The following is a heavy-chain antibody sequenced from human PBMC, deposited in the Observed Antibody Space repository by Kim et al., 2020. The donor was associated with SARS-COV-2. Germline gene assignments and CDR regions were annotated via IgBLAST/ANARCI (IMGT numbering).Heavy chain of an antibody. D-gene: IGHD3-22*01. CDR1: GGSISSGGYY. Sequence: SETLSLTCTVSGGSISSGGYYWSWIRQHPGKGLEWIGYIYYSGSTYYNPSLKSRVTISVDTSKNQFSLKLSSVTAADTAVYYCARFTPSPSSGMGWFDPWGQGTLVTVSS. CDR3: ARFTPSPSSGMGWFDP. J-gene: IGHJ5*02. V-gene: IGHV4-31*03. CDR2: IYYSGST.